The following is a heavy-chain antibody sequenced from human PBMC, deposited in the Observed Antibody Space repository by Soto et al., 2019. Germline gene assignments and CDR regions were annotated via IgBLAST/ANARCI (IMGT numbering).Heavy chain of an antibody. J-gene: IGHJ6*03. D-gene: IGHD6-13*01. Sequence: GGSLRLSCAASGFTVSRNYMSWVRQAPGKGLEWVSVIYSGGRTYYADSVKGRFTISRDNSKNTLYLQMNSLRAEDTAVYYCARDPSRIAAAGTSYYYMDFWGKGTTVTVSS. CDR3: ARDPSRIAAAGTSYYYMDF. CDR1: GFTVSRNY. CDR2: IYSGGRT. V-gene: IGHV3-66*01.